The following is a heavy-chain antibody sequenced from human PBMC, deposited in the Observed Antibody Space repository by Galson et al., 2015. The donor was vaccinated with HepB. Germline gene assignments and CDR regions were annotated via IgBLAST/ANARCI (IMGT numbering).Heavy chain of an antibody. V-gene: IGHV3-30-3*01. CDR3: AKEMNTVATPGWALDI. Sequence: SLRLSCAASGFTFSSYAMHWVRQAPGKGLEWVAVISYDGSNKYYADSVKGRFTISRDNSKNTLDLQMNSLRAEDTAVYYCAKEMNTVATPGWALDIWGQGAMVTVSS. D-gene: IGHD4-23*01. J-gene: IGHJ3*02. CDR2: ISYDGSNK. CDR1: GFTFSSYA.